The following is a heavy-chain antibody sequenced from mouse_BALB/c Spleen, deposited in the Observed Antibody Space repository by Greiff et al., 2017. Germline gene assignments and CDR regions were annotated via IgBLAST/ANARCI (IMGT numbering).Heavy chain of an antibody. CDR1: GYSITSDYA. D-gene: IGHD2-14*01. CDR2: ISYSGST. J-gene: IGHJ4*01. CDR3: ARNRYDVAMDY. V-gene: IGHV3-2*02. Sequence: EVQGVESGPGLVKPSQSLSLTCTVTGYSITSDYAWNWIRQFPGNKLEWMGYISYSGSTSYNPSLKSRISITRDTSKNQFFLQLNSVTTEDTATYYCARNRYDVAMDYWGQGTSVTVSS.